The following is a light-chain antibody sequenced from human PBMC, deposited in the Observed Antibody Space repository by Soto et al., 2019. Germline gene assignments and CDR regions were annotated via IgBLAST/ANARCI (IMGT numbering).Light chain of an antibody. Sequence: QSVLTQPPSASGTPGQRVTISCSGSSSNIGSNYVYWYQQLPGTAPKLLIYRNNQRPSGVPDRFSGSKSGTSASLAISGLRSEDESDYYCAAWDDSLSAHHYVFGPGTKV. CDR2: RNN. J-gene: IGLJ1*01. CDR1: SSNIGSNY. CDR3: AAWDDSLSAHHYV. V-gene: IGLV1-47*01.